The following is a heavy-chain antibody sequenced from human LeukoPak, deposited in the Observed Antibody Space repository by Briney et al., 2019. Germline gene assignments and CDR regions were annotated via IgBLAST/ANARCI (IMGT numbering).Heavy chain of an antibody. CDR3: ARGFVYDSSGSYFDY. CDR1: GFTFSSYW. J-gene: IGHJ4*02. D-gene: IGHD3-22*01. V-gene: IGHV3-7*04. CDR2: INQDGSEK. Sequence: GVSVRLSCAASGFTFSSYWMSWVRQAPGKGLEWVANINQDGSEKYYVDSVKGRFTISRDNAKNSLYLQMNSLRAEDTAVYFCARGFVYDSSGSYFDYWGQGTLVTVSS.